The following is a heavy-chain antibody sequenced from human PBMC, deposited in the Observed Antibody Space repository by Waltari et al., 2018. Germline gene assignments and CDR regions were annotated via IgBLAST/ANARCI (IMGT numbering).Heavy chain of an antibody. CDR2: IWYDGSNK. J-gene: IGHJ6*02. CDR1: GFTFSSYG. V-gene: IGHV3-33*01. CDR3: ARDVGSYYYYGMDV. Sequence: QVQLVESGGGVVQPGRSLRLSCAASGFTFSSYGMPWVRQDPGKGVEWLAVIWYDGSNKYYADSVKGRFTTSRDNSKNTLYLQIDSLRAEDTAVYYCARDVGSYYYYGMDVWGQGTTFTVSS. D-gene: IGHD3-16*01.